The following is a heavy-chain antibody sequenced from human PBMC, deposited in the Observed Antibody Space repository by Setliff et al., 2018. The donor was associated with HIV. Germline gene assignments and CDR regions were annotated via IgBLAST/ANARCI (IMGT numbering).Heavy chain of an antibody. J-gene: IGHJ3*02. V-gene: IGHV1-24*01. CDR1: GYTLXELS. Sequence: ASVKVSXKVSGYTLXELSIHWVRQAPGKGLEWMGGFDPEYDKTFYAQKFQGRVTMSEDTSTDTAYMELTSLRSEDTAVYYCATRAYDSSGYLRSRVSGAAFDIWGQGTMVTVSS. D-gene: IGHD3-22*01. CDR3: ATRAYDSSGYLRSRVSGAAFDI. CDR2: FDPEYDKT.